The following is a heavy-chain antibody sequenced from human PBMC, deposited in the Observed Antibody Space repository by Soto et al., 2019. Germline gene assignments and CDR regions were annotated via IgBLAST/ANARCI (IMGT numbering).Heavy chain of an antibody. J-gene: IGHJ6*02. V-gene: IGHV1-2*04. CDR1: GWTFTGDH. D-gene: IGHD3-9*01. CDR2: INRNSGGT. CDR3: ARDLRRGEGNDIFGGTYYYYGMEV. Sequence: VSVNVACKSSGWTFTGDHIGCVRHTPGEGLELIGGINRNSGGTNCAQKFQGWVTMTRDTSLSTAYMELSRLRSDETAVYYCARDLRRGEGNDIFGGTYYYYGMEVWRQGTTVTVSS.